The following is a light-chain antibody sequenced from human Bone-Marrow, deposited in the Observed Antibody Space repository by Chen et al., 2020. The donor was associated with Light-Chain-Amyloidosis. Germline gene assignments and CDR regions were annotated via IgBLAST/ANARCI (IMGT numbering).Light chain of an antibody. Sequence: QAVLTQPSSLSASPGASASLTCTLRSGINVGTYRIYWYQQKPGSPPQYLLRYKSDSDKQQGSGVPSRFSGSKDASANAGILRISGLQSEDEADYYCMIWHSSAWVFGVGTKLTVL. J-gene: IGLJ3*02. CDR3: MIWHSSAWV. CDR2: YKSDSDK. V-gene: IGLV5-45*03. CDR1: SGINVGTYR.